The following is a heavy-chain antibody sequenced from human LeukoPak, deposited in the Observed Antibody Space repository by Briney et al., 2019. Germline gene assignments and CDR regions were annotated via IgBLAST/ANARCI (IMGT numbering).Heavy chain of an antibody. CDR3: ARDLLLEWLLFDYYYYGMDV. J-gene: IGHJ6*02. V-gene: IGHV3-33*01. D-gene: IGHD3-3*01. CDR1: GFTFRSYG. CDR2: IWYDGSNK. Sequence: GGSLRLSCAASGFTFRSYGMHWVRQAPGKGLEWVAVIWYDGSNKYYADSVKGRFTISRDNSKNTLYLQMNSLRAEDTAVYYCARDLLLEWLLFDYYYYGMDVWGQGTTVTVSS.